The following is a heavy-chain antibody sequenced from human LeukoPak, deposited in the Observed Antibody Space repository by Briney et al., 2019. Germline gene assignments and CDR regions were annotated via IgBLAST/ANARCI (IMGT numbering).Heavy chain of an antibody. V-gene: IGHV4-39*07. D-gene: IGHD5-18*01. CDR3: ARVTDTAMGY. CDR1: GGSISSSSYY. J-gene: IGHJ4*02. CDR2: IYYSGST. Sequence: SETLSLTCTVSGGSISSSSYYWGWIRQPPGKGLEWIGSIYYSGSTYYNPSLKSRVTISVDTSKNQFSLKLSSVTAADTAVYYCARVTDTAMGYWGQGTLVTVSS.